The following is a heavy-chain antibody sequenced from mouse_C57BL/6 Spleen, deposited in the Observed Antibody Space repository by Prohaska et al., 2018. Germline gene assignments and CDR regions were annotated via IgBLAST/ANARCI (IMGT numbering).Heavy chain of an antibody. CDR2: MYPGSGST. D-gene: IGHD2-4*01. Sequence: ASGYTFTSYWITWVKQRPGQGLEWIGDMYPGSGSTNYNEKFKSKATLTVDTSSSTAYMQLSSLTSEDSAVYYCARPMITLDYWGQGTTLTVSS. J-gene: IGHJ2*01. CDR1: GYTFTSYW. V-gene: IGHV1-55*01. CDR3: ARPMITLDY.